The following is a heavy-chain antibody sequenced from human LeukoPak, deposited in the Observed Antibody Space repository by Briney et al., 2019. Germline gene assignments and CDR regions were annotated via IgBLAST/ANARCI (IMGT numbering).Heavy chain of an antibody. V-gene: IGHV4-61*01. CDR2: IYYSGST. CDR3: ARRPRNDILTGTPFDY. Sequence: SETLSLTCTVSGGSISSASYYWNWIRQLPGKGLEWIGYIYYSGSTYYNPSLKSRVTISVDTSKNQFSLKLRSVTAADTAVYYCARRPRNDILTGTPFDYWGQGILVTVSS. D-gene: IGHD3-9*01. CDR1: GGSISSASYY. J-gene: IGHJ4*02.